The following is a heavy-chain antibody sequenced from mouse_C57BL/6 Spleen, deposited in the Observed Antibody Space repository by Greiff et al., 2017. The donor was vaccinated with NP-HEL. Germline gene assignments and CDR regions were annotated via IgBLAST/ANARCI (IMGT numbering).Heavy chain of an antibody. CDR3: AREGAYYSNPEGFAY. Sequence: QVHVKQPGAELVKPGASVKLSCKASGYTFTSYWMHWVKQRPGQGLEWIGMIHPNSGSTNYNEKFKSKATLTVDKSSSTAYMQLSSLTSEDSAVYYCAREGAYYSNPEGFAYWGQGTLVTVSA. J-gene: IGHJ3*01. D-gene: IGHD2-5*01. CDR2: IHPNSGST. CDR1: GYTFTSYW. V-gene: IGHV1-64*01.